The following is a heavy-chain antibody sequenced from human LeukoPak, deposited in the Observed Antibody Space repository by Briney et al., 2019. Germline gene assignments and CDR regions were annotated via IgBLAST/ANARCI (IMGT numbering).Heavy chain of an antibody. V-gene: IGHV1-18*01. CDR2: ISAYNGNT. Sequence: ASVKVSCKASGYTFTSYGISWVRQAPGQGLEWMGWISAYNGNTNYAQKFQGRVTITADKSTSTAYMELSSLRSEDTAVYYCARASASTQLRFLEGYFDYWGQGTLVTVSS. J-gene: IGHJ4*02. CDR3: ARASASTQLRFLEGYFDY. D-gene: IGHD3-3*01. CDR1: GYTFTSYG.